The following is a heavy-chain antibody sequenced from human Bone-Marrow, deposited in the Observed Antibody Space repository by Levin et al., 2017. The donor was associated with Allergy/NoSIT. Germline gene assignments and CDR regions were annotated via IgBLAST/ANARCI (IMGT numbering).Heavy chain of an antibody. CDR3: ARLRSRGSGSPYYFDY. CDR2: IIPLSGAT. CDR1: EDTFNIFG. V-gene: IGHV1-69*13. D-gene: IGHD3-10*01. Sequence: ASVKVSCKTSEDTFNIFGISWVRQAPGRGLEWVGGIIPLSGATTYAQKFRGRVTITADDSSNTVYMQLNSLIPEDTADYYCARLRSRGSGSPYYFDYWGQGTLVTVSS. J-gene: IGHJ4*02.